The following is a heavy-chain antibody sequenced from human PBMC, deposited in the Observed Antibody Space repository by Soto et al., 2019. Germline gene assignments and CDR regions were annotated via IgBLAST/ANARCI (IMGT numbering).Heavy chain of an antibody. J-gene: IGHJ4*02. CDR3: ARADLEVVVVAATLSGFDY. D-gene: IGHD2-15*01. V-gene: IGHV4-31*03. CDR2: IYYSGST. CDR1: GGSISSGGYY. Sequence: SETLSLTCTVSGGSISSGGYYWSWIRQHPGKGLEWIGYIYYSGSTYYNPSLKSRVTISVDTSKNQFSLKLSSVTAADTAVYYCARADLEVVVVAATLSGFDYWGQGTLVTVSS.